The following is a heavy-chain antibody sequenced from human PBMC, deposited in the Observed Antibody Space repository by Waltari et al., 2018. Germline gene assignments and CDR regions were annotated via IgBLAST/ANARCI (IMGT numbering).Heavy chain of an antibody. D-gene: IGHD3-10*01. V-gene: IGHV3-21*01. J-gene: IGHJ3*02. CDR1: GFTFSSYS. Sequence: EVQLVESGGGLVKPGGSLRLSCAASGFTFSSYSMNWVRQAPGKGLEWVSSISSSSSYIYYADSMKGRFTISRDNAKNSLYLQMNSLRAEDTAVYYCARDGSFRAFDIWGQGTMVTVSS. CDR3: ARDGSFRAFDI. CDR2: ISSSSSYI.